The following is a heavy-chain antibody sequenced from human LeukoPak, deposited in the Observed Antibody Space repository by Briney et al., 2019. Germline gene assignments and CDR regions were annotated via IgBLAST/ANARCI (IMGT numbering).Heavy chain of an antibody. CDR1: GYTFTSYA. J-gene: IGHJ6*03. CDR3: ARAGYCTNGVCRRGYYYYMDV. Sequence: ASVKVSCKASGYTFTSYAMNWVRQAPGQGLEWMGWINTNTGNPTYAQGFTGRFVFSLDTSVSTAHLQISSLKAEDTAVYYCARAGYCTNGVCRRGYYYYMDVWGKGTTVTVSS. CDR2: INTNTGNP. V-gene: IGHV7-4-1*02. D-gene: IGHD2-8*01.